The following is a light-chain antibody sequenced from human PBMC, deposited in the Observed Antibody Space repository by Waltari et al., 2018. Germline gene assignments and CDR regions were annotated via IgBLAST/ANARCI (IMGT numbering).Light chain of an antibody. V-gene: IGKV3-15*01. CDR1: QSIGSN. J-gene: IGKJ2*01. CDR2: DAS. CDR3: QQYNNWPPYT. Sequence: IVMTQSPVTLSVSPGERATLSCRASQSIGSNLAWYQQKRGQAPRLLIYDASTRATGIPARFSGSGSGTEFTLTISSMQSEDFAVYFCQQYNNWPPYTFGQGTKLEIK.